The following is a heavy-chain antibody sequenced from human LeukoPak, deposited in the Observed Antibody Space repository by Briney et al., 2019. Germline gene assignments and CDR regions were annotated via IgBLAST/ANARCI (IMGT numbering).Heavy chain of an antibody. D-gene: IGHD2-2*02. V-gene: IGHV5-51*01. CDR3: ARHLSSITSCYNY. CDR2: IYPGNSDI. CDR1: GYSFASYW. Sequence: GESLKISCRGSGYSFASYWIARVRQMPGKGLEWMGVIYPGNSDITYSPSFQGQVTISADKSVSTAYLHWSSLKASDTAIYYCARHLSSITSCYNYWGQGTLVTVSS. J-gene: IGHJ4*02.